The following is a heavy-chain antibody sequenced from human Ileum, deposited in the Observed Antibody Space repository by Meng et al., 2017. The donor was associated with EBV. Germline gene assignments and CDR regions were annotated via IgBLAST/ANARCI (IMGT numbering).Heavy chain of an antibody. D-gene: IGHD3-16*01. V-gene: IGHV4-4*02. Sequence: GQVGASGPGRGKPSGTRSLTRAVSGGSISSSNWWSWARQPPGKGLEWIGEIYHSGSTNYNPSLKSRVTISVDKSKNQFSLKLSSVTAADTAVYYCARDFGPHQLWYWGQGTLVTVSS. CDR3: ARDFGPHQLWY. J-gene: IGHJ4*02. CDR2: IYHSGST. CDR1: GGSISSSNW.